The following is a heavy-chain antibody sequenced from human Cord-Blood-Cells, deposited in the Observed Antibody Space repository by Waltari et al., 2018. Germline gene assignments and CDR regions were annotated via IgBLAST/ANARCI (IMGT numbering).Heavy chain of an antibody. CDR3: AREGYGDYGFDY. J-gene: IGHJ4*02. Sequence: QVQLVQSGAEVKKPGASVKVSCKASGYTFTGYYMHWVRQAPGQGLEWMGRISPNGGSTNYAQKFQGRVTRTRDTSISTAYMGLSRLRSDDTAVYYCAREGYGDYGFDYWGQGTLVTVSS. V-gene: IGHV1-2*06. D-gene: IGHD4-17*01. CDR1: GYTFTGYY. CDR2: ISPNGGST.